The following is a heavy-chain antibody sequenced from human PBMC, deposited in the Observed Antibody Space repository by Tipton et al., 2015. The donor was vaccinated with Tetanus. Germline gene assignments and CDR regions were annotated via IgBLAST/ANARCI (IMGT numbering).Heavy chain of an antibody. D-gene: IGHD3-16*01. CDR1: GYTFTGYY. CDR3: ARERGNRANAFDV. V-gene: IGHV1-46*01. J-gene: IGHJ3*01. CDR2: VNPSGGVT. Sequence: QLVQSGAEVKKPGASVKVSCKASGYTFTGYYMHWVRQAPGRGLEWMGLVNPSGGVTTYAQNFKGRLILTKDTSTSTVTMQLASLRSDDTAVYYCARERGNRANAFDVWGPGTKVTVSS.